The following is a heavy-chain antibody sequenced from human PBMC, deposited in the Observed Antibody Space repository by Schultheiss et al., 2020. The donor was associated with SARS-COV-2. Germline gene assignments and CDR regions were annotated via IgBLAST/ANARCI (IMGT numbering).Heavy chain of an antibody. CDR1: GGSISSGSYY. CDR2: IYTSGST. J-gene: IGHJ6*02. Sequence: SETLSLTCTVSGGSISSGSYYWSWIRQPAGKGLEWIGRIYTSGSTNYNPSLKSRVTISVDTSKNQFSLKLSSVTAADTAVYYCARGDGITMVRGVANWGGYYYGMDVWGQGTTVTVSS. V-gene: IGHV4-61*02. D-gene: IGHD3-10*01. CDR3: ARGDGITMVRGVANWGGYYYGMDV.